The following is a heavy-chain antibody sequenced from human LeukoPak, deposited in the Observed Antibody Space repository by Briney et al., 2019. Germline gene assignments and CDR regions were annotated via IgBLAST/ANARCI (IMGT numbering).Heavy chain of an antibody. CDR3: ARDEVAASIAVAGYFDY. CDR1: GYTFTSYY. CDR2: INPSGGST. V-gene: IGHV1-46*01. J-gene: IGHJ4*02. Sequence: ASVKVSCKASGYTFTSYYMHWMRQAPGQGLEWMGIINPSGGSTSYAQKFQGRVTMTRDTSTSTVYMELSSLRSEDTAVYYCARDEVAASIAVAGYFDYWGQGTLVTVSS. D-gene: IGHD6-19*01.